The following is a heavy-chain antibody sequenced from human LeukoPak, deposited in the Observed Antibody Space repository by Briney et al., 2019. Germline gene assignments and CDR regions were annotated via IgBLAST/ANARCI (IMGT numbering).Heavy chain of an antibody. CDR1: GGSISSYY. CDR2: IYYSGST. Sequence: SETLSLTCTVSGGSISSYYWSWIRQPPGKGLEWIGYIYYSGSTNYNPSLKSRVTISVDTSKNQFSLKLSSVTAADTAVYYCARRGRYDAFDIWDQGTMVTVSS. CDR3: ARRGRYDAFDI. V-gene: IGHV4-59*08. D-gene: IGHD6-19*01. J-gene: IGHJ3*02.